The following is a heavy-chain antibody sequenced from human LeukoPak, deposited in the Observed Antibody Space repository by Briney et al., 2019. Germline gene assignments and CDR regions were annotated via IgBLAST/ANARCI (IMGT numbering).Heavy chain of an antibody. V-gene: IGHV1-3*01. CDR3: TRMEWNDFGDYYYYGMDV. CDR2: ISAGNGNT. Sequence: GASVKVSCKASGYSFTDYGVHWVRQAPEQRLEWLGWISAGNGNTKYSQKFQGRVTITRDTSASTAYMELRGLRSEDTAVYYCTRMEWNDFGDYYYYGMDVWGKGTTVTVSS. CDR1: GYSFTDYG. J-gene: IGHJ6*04. D-gene: IGHD1-1*01.